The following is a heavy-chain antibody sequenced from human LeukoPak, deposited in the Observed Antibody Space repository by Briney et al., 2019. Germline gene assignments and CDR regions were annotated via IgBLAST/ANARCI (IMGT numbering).Heavy chain of an antibody. CDR2: ISSSGSTI. CDR1: GFTFSSYA. V-gene: IGHV3-11*01. J-gene: IGHJ5*02. D-gene: IGHD6-13*01. Sequence: GGSLRLSCAASGFTFSSYAMSWILQAPGKGLEWVSYISSSGSTIYYADSVKGRFTISRDNAKNSLYLQMNSLRAEDTAVYYCARVNQAAAGTERFDPWGQGTLVTVSS. CDR3: ARVNQAAAGTERFDP.